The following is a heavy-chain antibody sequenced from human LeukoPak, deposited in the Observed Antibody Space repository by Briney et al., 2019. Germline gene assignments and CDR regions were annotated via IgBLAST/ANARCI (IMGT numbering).Heavy chain of an antibody. D-gene: IGHD6-13*01. CDR2: IWYDGSNK. J-gene: IGHJ4*02. CDR1: GFTFSSYG. CDR3: AKDSRIADYYFDY. V-gene: IGHV3-33*06. Sequence: PGRSLRLSCAASGFTFSSYGMHWVRQAPGKGLEWVAVIWYDGSNKYYADSVKGRFTISRDNSKNTLYLQMNSLRAEDTAVYYCAKDSRIADYYFDYWGQETLVTVSS.